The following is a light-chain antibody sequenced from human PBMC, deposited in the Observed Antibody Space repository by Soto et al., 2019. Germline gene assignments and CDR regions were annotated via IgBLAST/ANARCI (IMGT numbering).Light chain of an antibody. CDR1: QSVSSSY. J-gene: IGKJ1*01. Sequence: EIVLTQSPGTLSLSPGEGATLSCRASQSVSSSYSAWYQQKPGQAPRLLIYGASSRATGIPDRFSGSGSGTDFTLTISRLEPEDFAVYYCQQYGSSQWTFGQGAKVDI. V-gene: IGKV3-20*01. CDR2: GAS. CDR3: QQYGSSQWT.